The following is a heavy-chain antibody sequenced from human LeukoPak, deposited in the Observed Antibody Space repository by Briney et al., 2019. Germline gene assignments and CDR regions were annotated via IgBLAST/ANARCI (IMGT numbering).Heavy chain of an antibody. CDR3: ARSTTEIDAFDI. CDR1: GYSISSGYY. J-gene: IGHJ3*02. V-gene: IGHV4-38-2*02. CDR2: IYHSGST. D-gene: IGHD2/OR15-2a*01. Sequence: SETLSLTCTVSGYSISSGYYWGWIRQPPGKGLEWIGSIYHSGSTCYNPSLKSRVTISVDTSKNQFSLKLSSVTAADTAVYYCARSTTEIDAFDIWGQGTMVTVSS.